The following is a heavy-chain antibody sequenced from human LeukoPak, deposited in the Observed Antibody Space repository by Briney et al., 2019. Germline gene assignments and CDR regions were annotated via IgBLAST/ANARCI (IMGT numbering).Heavy chain of an antibody. CDR3: VSFHETY. V-gene: IGHV3-74*01. CDR2: INSDGSWT. Sequence: GGSLRLSCAASGNYWMHWVRQAPGKGLVWVSHINSDGSWTSYADSVKDRFTISKDNAKNTVYLQMNNLRAEDTAVYYCVSFHETYWGRGTLVTVSS. J-gene: IGHJ4*02. D-gene: IGHD2-15*01. CDR1: GNYW.